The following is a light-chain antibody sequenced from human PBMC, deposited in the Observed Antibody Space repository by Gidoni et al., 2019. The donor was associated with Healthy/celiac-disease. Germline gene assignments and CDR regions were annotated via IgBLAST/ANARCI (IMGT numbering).Light chain of an antibody. CDR3: SSSNK. CDR1: SSDVGGYNY. Sequence: QSALTQPASVSGSPGQSIPIPCTGTSSDVGGYNYVSWYQQHPGKAPKLMIYDVSNRTSGVSNRFSGSKSGHTASLTISGLQAEAEADYYCSSSNKFGGGTKLTVL. CDR2: DVS. J-gene: IGLJ3*02. V-gene: IGLV2-14*03.